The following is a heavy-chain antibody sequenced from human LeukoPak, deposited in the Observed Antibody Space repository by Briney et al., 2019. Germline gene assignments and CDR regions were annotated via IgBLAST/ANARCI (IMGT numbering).Heavy chain of an antibody. D-gene: IGHD4-23*01. J-gene: IGHJ4*02. CDR2: IIPIFGTA. V-gene: IGHV1-69*13. Sequence: SVKVSCKASGGTFSSYAISWVRQAPGQGLEWMGGIIPIFGTANYAQKFQGRVTITADESTSTAYMELSSLRSEDTAVYYCARATYGGNQVRYYFDYWGQGTLVTVSS. CDR1: GGTFSSYA. CDR3: ARATYGGNQVRYYFDY.